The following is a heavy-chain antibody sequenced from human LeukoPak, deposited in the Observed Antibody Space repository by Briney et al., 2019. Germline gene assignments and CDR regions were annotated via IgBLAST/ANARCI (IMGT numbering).Heavy chain of an antibody. J-gene: IGHJ6*02. CDR3: ARGGYSGYDRAGDYYYGMDV. D-gene: IGHD5-12*01. CDR2: MKPNSGNT. Sequence: ASVKVSCKASGYTFTSYDINWVRQATGQGLEWMGWMKPNSGNTGYAQKFQGRVTMTRNTSISTAYMELSSLRSEDTAVYYCARGGYSGYDRAGDYYYGMDVWGQGTTVTVSS. CDR1: GYTFTSYD. V-gene: IGHV1-8*01.